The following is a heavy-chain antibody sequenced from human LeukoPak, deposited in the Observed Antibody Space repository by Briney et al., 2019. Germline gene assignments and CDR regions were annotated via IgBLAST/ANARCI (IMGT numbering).Heavy chain of an antibody. D-gene: IGHD1/OR15-1a*01. CDR1: GYTFTSYA. J-gene: IGHJ4*02. V-gene: IGHV1-3*01. Sequence: ASVKVSCKASGYTFTSYAMHWVRQAPGQRLEWMGWINAGNGNTKYSQKFQGRVTITRDTSASTAYMELSSLRSEDTTVYYCARAAFNWNNNYFDYWGQGTLVTVSS. CDR2: INAGNGNT. CDR3: ARAAFNWNNNYFDY.